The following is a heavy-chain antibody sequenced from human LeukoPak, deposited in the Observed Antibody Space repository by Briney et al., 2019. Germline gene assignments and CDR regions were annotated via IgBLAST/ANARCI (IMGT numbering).Heavy chain of an antibody. V-gene: IGHV4-4*02. Sequence: PSETLSLTCAVSGGSISSSNWWSWVRQPPGKGLEWIGEIYHSGSTNYNPSLKSRVTISVDKSKNQFSLKLSSVTAADTAVYYCAQSIQNLNWFDPWGQGTLVTVSS. CDR2: IYHSGST. D-gene: IGHD2/OR15-2a*01. CDR1: GGSISSSNW. J-gene: IGHJ5*02. CDR3: AQSIQNLNWFDP.